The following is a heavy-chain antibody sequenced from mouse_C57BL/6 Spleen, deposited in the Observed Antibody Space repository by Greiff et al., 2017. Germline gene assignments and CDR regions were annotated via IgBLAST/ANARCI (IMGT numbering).Heavy chain of an antibody. V-gene: IGHV2-5*01. Sequence: VKLQESGPGLVQPSQSLSITCTVSGFSLTSYGVHWVRQSPGKGLEWLGVIWRGGSTDYNAAFMSRLRITQDNSKSQVFLKMNSLQADDTAIYYCAKEGLRPYAMDYWGQGTSVTVSS. CDR3: AKEGLRPYAMDY. J-gene: IGHJ4*01. D-gene: IGHD2-4*01. CDR2: IWRGGST. CDR1: GFSLTSYG.